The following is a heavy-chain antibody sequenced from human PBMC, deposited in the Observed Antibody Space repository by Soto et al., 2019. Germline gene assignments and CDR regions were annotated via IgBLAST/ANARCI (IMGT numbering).Heavy chain of an antibody. D-gene: IGHD2-8*01. CDR3: ARVRRHVTNGVCYDCRYYYGMDV. CDR1: GDSVSSNSAA. CDR2: TYYRSKWYN. J-gene: IGHJ6*02. V-gene: IGHV6-1*01. Sequence: SQTLSLTCAISGDSVSSNSAAWNWIRQSPSRGLEWLGRTYYRSKWYNDYAVSVKSRITINPDTSKNQFSLQLNSVTPGDTAVYYCARVRRHVTNGVCYDCRYYYGMDVWGQGTTVTVSS.